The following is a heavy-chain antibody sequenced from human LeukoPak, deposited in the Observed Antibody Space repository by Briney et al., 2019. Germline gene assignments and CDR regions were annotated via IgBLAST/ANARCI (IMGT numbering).Heavy chain of an antibody. V-gene: IGHV3-13*01. CDR2: IGTAGDT. J-gene: IGHJ6*02. CDR1: GFTFSSYD. CDR3: ARGALFHCSGGSCYSGYYGMDV. Sequence: GGSLRLSCAASGFTFSSYDMHWVRQAPGKGLEWVSAIGTAGDTYYPGSVKGRFTISRENAKNSLYLQMNSLRAGDTAVYYCARGALFHCSGGSCYSGYYGMDVWGQGTTVTVSS. D-gene: IGHD2-15*01.